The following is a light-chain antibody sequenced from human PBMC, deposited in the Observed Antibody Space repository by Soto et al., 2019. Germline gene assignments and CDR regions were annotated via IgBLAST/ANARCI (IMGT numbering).Light chain of an antibody. CDR1: QSVSSY. Sequence: EILLTQSPATLSLSPGERATLSCGASQSVSSYLDWYQQKHGKAPRLLIYDASTRATGIPARFSGSGYGTELTITISSIENEDFEVYYCQQRSNWTQTFGGGTKVDIK. J-gene: IGKJ4*01. CDR2: DAS. V-gene: IGKV3-11*01. CDR3: QQRSNWTQT.